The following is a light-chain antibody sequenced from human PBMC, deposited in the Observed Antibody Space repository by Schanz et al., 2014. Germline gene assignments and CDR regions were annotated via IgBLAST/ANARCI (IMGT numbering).Light chain of an antibody. CDR2: EGS. V-gene: IGLV2-23*01. Sequence: QSALTQPASVSGSPGQSITISCTGTSSDVGNYNLVSWYQQHPGKAPKLMIYEGSRRPSGVPDRFSGSKSGNTASLTVSGLQAEDEADYYCCSYAGSYTWVFGGGTKLTVL. CDR1: SSDVGNYNL. J-gene: IGLJ3*02. CDR3: CSYAGSYTWV.